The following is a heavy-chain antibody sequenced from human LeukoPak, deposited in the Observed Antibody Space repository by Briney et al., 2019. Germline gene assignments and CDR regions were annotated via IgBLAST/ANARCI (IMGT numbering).Heavy chain of an antibody. J-gene: IGHJ4*02. D-gene: IGHD2-15*01. Sequence: QPGRSLRLSCAASGFTFSSNGIHWVRQARGKGLEWVAAILYDGSNKYYADSVKGRFNISRDNSKNTLYLQMNSLRAEDTAVYYCAKDIGGYCSGGSCWTFDYWGQGTLVTVSS. V-gene: IGHV3-30*18. CDR3: AKDIGGYCSGGSCWTFDY. CDR2: ILYDGSNK. CDR1: GFTFSSNG.